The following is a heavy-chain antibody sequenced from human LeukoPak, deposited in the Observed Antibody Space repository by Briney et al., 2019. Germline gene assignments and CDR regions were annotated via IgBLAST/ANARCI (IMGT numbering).Heavy chain of an antibody. CDR3: AREDYGGKSGTYFDY. CDR2: TYYRSKWYN. V-gene: IGHV6-1*01. J-gene: IGHJ4*02. D-gene: IGHD4-23*01. CDR1: GDSVSSSSAA. Sequence: SQTLSLTCAISGDSVSSSSAAWNWIRQSPSSGLEWLGRTYYRSKWYNDYAVSVRSRITVNPDTSKNQFSLQLNSVTPEDTAVYYCAREDYGGKSGTYFDYWGQGTLVTVSS.